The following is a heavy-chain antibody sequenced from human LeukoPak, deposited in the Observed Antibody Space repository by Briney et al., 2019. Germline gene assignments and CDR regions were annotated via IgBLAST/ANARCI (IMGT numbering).Heavy chain of an antibody. Sequence: GGSLRLSCAASGFTFSSYWMNWVRQAPGKRLVWVSRIASDGSSTTYADSVKGRFSISRDSAKNTLYLQMNSLRVEDTAVYYCARGRPHGNDYWGQGTLVTVSS. CDR1: GFTFSSYW. V-gene: IGHV3-74*01. CDR2: IASDGSST. CDR3: ARGRPHGNDY. D-gene: IGHD4-23*01. J-gene: IGHJ4*02.